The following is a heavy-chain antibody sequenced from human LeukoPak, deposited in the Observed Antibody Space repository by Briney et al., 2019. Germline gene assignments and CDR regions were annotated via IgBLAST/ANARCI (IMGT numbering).Heavy chain of an antibody. V-gene: IGHV1-8*01. CDR2: MNPNSGNT. CDR1: GYTFTSYD. D-gene: IGHD3-3*01. Sequence: ASVKVSCKASGYTFTSYDTNWVRQATGQGLEWMGWMNPNSGNTGYAQKFQGRVTMTRNTSISTAYMELSSLRSEDTAVYYCARGHSAYDFWSGYLGYYYYGMDVWGQGTTVTVSS. CDR3: ARGHSAYDFWSGYLGYYYYGMDV. J-gene: IGHJ6*02.